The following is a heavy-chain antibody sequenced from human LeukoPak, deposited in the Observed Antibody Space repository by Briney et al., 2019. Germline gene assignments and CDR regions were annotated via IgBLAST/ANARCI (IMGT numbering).Heavy chain of an antibody. CDR1: GFIFSNYG. CDR2: IKQDGSEK. D-gene: IGHD3-22*01. J-gene: IGHJ3*02. Sequence: PGGSLRLSCAASGFIFSNYGMHWVRQAPGKGLEWVANIKQDGSEKYYVDSVKGRFTISRDNAKNSLYLQMNSLRAEDTAVYYCARVRGAGSGYYYDAFDIWGQGTMVTVSS. CDR3: ARVRGAGSGYYYDAFDI. V-gene: IGHV3-7*01.